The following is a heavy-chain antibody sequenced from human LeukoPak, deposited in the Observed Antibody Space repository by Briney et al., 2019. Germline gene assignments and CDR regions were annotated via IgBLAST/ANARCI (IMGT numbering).Heavy chain of an antibody. D-gene: IGHD3-10*01. CDR3: ASFYYNSGYGAFDI. Sequence: PGGSLRLSCAASGFTFSSYAMSWVRQAPGKGLEWVSAIGGSGGSAYYADSVKGRFTISRDISKNTLYLQMNNLRAEDTAVHYCASFYYNSGYGAFDIWGQGTVVTVSS. CDR2: IGGSGGSA. V-gene: IGHV3-23*01. J-gene: IGHJ3*02. CDR1: GFTFSSYA.